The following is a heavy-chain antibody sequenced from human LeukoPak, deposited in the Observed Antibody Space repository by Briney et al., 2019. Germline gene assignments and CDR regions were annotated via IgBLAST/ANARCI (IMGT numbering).Heavy chain of an antibody. CDR2: IYYSGST. J-gene: IGHJ4*02. CDR3: ARYDVSPSKYLDS. CDR1: GGSISGYY. Sequence: PSETLSLTCTVSGGSISGYYWSWIRQPPGKGLEWTGWIYYSGSTSYNPSLKSRVTISVDKSNNQFSLNLNSVTAADTAVYYCARYDVSPSKYLDSWGQGTLVTVSS. D-gene: IGHD3-3*01. V-gene: IGHV4-59*08.